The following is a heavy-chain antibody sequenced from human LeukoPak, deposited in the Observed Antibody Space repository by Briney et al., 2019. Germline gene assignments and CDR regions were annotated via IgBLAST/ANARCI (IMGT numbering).Heavy chain of an antibody. Sequence: GASVKVSCTASGGTFSIYAISWVRQAPGQGLEWMGGIIPIFGTANYAQKFQGRVTITTDESTSTAYMELSSLRSEDTAVYYCGILSGVVIPYYYYMDVWGKGTTVTVSS. D-gene: IGHD3-3*01. CDR1: GGTFSIYA. CDR2: IIPIFGTA. J-gene: IGHJ6*03. CDR3: GILSGVVIPYYYYMDV. V-gene: IGHV1-69*05.